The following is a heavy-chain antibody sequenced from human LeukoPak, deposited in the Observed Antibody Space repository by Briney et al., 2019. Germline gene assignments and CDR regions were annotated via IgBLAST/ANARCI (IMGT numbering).Heavy chain of an antibody. J-gene: IGHJ4*02. D-gene: IGHD3-9*01. CDR1: GFTFSSYT. CDR3: ARGAYYDILPGYYFDY. V-gene: IGHV3-21*01. Sequence: GGSLRLSCAASGFTFSSYTTNWVRQAPEKGLEWVSAIISSSGNIYYAESVKGRFTISRDNAKNSLYLQMNSLRAEDTAVYYCARGAYYDILPGYYFDYWGQGTLVTVSS. CDR2: IISSSGNI.